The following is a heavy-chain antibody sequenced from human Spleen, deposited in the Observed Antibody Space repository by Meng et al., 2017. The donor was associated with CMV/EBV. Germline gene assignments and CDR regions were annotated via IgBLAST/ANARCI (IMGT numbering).Heavy chain of an antibody. V-gene: IGHV3-30*02. CDR3: AKERPEILGLDP. CDR2: IAKDGGRST. Sequence: AGFGFSFCSFAMDWDGRAPGKGLEWGVYIAKDGGRSTYYADSIRGRFTISRDNSKNLVNLQMNNVRTDDTAVYYCAKERPEILGLDPWGQGTLVTVSS. J-gene: IGHJ5*02. CDR1: GFSFCSFA. D-gene: IGHD1-14*01.